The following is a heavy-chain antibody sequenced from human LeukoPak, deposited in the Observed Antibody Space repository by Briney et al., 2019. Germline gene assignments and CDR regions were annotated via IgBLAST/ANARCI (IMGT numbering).Heavy chain of an antibody. Sequence: ASVKVSCKASGGTFSSYAISWVRQAPGQRLEWMGWINAGNGNTKYSQKFQGRVTITRDTSASTAYMELSSLRSEDTAVYYCARAPGATRWFDPWGQGTLVTVSS. V-gene: IGHV1-3*01. CDR3: ARAPGATRWFDP. J-gene: IGHJ5*02. D-gene: IGHD1-26*01. CDR1: GGTFSSYA. CDR2: INAGNGNT.